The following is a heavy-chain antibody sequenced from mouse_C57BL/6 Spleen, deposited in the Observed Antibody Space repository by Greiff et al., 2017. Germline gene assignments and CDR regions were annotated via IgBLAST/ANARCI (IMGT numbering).Heavy chain of an antibody. D-gene: IGHD1-1*01. V-gene: IGHV1-80*01. CDR3: ARSGYYGSSSLYAMDY. J-gene: IGHJ4*01. CDR2: IYPGDGDT. CDR1: GYAFSSYW. Sequence: VQLVESGAELVKPGASVKISCKASGYAFSSYWMNWVKQRPGKGLVWIGQIYPGDGDTNYNGKFKGKATLTADKSSSTAYMQLSSLTSEDSAVYFCARSGYYGSSSLYAMDYWGQGTSVTVSS.